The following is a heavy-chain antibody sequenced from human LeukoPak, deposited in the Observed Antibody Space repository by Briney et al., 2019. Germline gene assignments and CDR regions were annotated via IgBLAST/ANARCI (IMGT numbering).Heavy chain of an antibody. CDR3: ARDQIYCSGGYCYFDY. CDR1: GFTFSSYW. CDR2: INSDGSST. V-gene: IGHV3-74*01. D-gene: IGHD2-15*01. Sequence: GGSLRLSCAASGFTFSSYWMHWVRQAPGKGLVWVSRINSDGSSTSYADSVKGRFTISRDNAKSTLYLQMDSLRVEDSAVYYCARDQIYCSGGYCYFDYWGQGTLVTVSS. J-gene: IGHJ4*02.